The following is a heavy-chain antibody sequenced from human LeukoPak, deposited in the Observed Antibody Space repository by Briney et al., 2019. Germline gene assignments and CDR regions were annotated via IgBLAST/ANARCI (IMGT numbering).Heavy chain of an antibody. D-gene: IGHD6-19*01. Sequence: ASVKVSCKASGYTFASYGVSWVRQAPGQGPEWMAWISVYSGNTKYAQKFQDRVTLTADTSTSTVYMELRGLRSDDTAVYYCAKANGWYGRGYFDLWAVAPWSVSPQ. CDR2: ISVYSGNT. J-gene: IGHJ2*01. CDR3: AKANGWYGRGYFDL. V-gene: IGHV1-18*01. CDR1: GYTFASYG.